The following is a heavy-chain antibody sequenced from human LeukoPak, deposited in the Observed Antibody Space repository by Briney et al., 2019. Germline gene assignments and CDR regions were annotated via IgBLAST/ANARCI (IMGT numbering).Heavy chain of an antibody. V-gene: IGHV4-4*02. Sequence: SGTLSLTCAVSGGSVSHSNWWTWVRQSPGKGLEWIGEVHPSEGTNYNPSLKSRVTISLDKSKNQFSLELNSVTAADTAVYYCARGTYDSSGYYYVPPDYWGQGTLVTVSS. CDR1: GGSVSHSNW. J-gene: IGHJ4*02. CDR2: VHPSEGT. CDR3: ARGTYDSSGYYYVPPDY. D-gene: IGHD3-22*01.